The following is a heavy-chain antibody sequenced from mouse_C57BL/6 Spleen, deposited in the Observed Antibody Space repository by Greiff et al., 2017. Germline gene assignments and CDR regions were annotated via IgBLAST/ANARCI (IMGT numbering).Heavy chain of an antibody. CDR2: IYPGDGDT. J-gene: IGHJ4*01. CDR3: ARPDYSKFYASDY. CDR1: GYAFSSYW. V-gene: IGHV1-80*01. D-gene: IGHD2-5*01. Sequence: QVQLQQSGAELVKPGASVKISCKASGYAFSSYWMNWVKQRPGKGLEWIGQIYPGDGDTNYNGKFKGKATLTADKSSSTAYMQRSSLTSEDSAVYFCARPDYSKFYASDYWGLGTSVTVSS.